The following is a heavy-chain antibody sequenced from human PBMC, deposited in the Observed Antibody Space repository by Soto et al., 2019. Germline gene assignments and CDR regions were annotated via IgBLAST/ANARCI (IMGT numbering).Heavy chain of an antibody. D-gene: IGHD3-16*01. V-gene: IGHV4-39*07. Sequence: SETLSLTCTVSGGSISSSSYHWGWIRQPPGKGLEWIGSIYYSGSTYYNPSLKSRVTISVDTSKNQFSLKLSSVTAADTAVYYCARDHRGSSVWGQGTLVTVSS. CDR3: ARDHRGSSV. CDR1: GGSISSSSYH. CDR2: IYYSGST. J-gene: IGHJ4*02.